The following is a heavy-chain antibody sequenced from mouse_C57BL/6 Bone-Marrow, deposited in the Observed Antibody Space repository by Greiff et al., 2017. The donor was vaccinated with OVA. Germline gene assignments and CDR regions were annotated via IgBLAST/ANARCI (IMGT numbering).Heavy chain of an antibody. Sequence: QVQLQQPGAELVMPGASVKLSCKASGYTFTSYWMHWVKQRPGQGLEWIGEIDPSDSYTNYNQKFKGKSTLTVDKSSSTAYMQLSSLTSEDSAVYYCARSNHWYFDVWGTGTTVTVSS. CDR1: GYTFTSYW. CDR3: ARSNHWYFDV. J-gene: IGHJ1*03. V-gene: IGHV1-69*01. CDR2: IDPSDSYT. D-gene: IGHD2-5*01.